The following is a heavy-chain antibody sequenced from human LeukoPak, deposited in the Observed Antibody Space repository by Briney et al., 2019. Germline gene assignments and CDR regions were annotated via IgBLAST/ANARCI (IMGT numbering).Heavy chain of an antibody. CDR1: GYTFTGYY. Sequence: ASVRVPCKASGYTFTGYYMHWVRQAPGQGLEWMGIINPSGGITNYAQKFQGRVTMTRDMSTSTVYMELSSLRSEDTAVYYCARVSVGATMLAYFDYWGQGTLVTVSS. J-gene: IGHJ4*02. V-gene: IGHV1-46*01. CDR3: ARVSVGATMLAYFDY. D-gene: IGHD1-26*01. CDR2: INPSGGIT.